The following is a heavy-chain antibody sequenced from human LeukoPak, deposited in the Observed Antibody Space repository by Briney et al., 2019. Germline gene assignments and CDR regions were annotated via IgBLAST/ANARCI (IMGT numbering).Heavy chain of an antibody. J-gene: IGHJ4*02. V-gene: IGHV1-69*06. CDR2: IIPIFGTA. CDR1: GYTFTSYG. CDR3: ARALYSGSYRDY. Sequence: EASVTVSFKASGYTFTSYGISWVRQAPGQGLEWMGGIIPIFGTANYAQKFQGRVTITADKSTSTAYMELSRLRSDDTAVYYCARALYSGSYRDYWGQGTLVTVSS. D-gene: IGHD1-26*01.